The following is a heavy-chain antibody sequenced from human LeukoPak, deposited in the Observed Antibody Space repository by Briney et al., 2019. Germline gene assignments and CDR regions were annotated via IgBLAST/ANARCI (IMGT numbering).Heavy chain of an antibody. CDR3: ARGGSGWDDAFDL. D-gene: IGHD6-19*01. Sequence: GGALRLSCAASGFTFSSYSMKWVRQAPGKGLEWVSFISSSSSYIYYADSVKGRFTISRDNSKNSLYLQMNSLRPEDTAVYYCARGGSGWDDAFDLWGQGTMVTVSS. CDR1: GFTFSSYS. V-gene: IGHV3-21*01. CDR2: ISSSSSYI. J-gene: IGHJ3*01.